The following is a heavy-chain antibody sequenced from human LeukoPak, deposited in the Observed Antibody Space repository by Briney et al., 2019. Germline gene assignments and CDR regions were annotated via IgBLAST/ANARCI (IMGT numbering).Heavy chain of an antibody. V-gene: IGHV3-66*01. CDR1: EFSLCRNY. CDR2: IYRGGSP. CDR3: ARWPIGYHNA. D-gene: IGHD5-12*01. Sequence: GRSLRLSCAASEFSLCRNYMTWVRQAPGQGLECVSLIYRGGSPYYPASMKGRFTISRDNSKNTLDLQMNSPIAEDTAVYYCARWPIGYHNAGVQESLVTVCS. J-gene: IGHJ4*02.